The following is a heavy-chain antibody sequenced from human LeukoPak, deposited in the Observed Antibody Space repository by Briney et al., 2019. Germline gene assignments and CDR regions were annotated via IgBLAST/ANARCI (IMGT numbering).Heavy chain of an antibody. CDR1: GFTFSSYA. Sequence: GGSLRLSCAASGFTFSSYAMSWVRQAPGKGLEWVSGISGSGGSTHYADSVKGRFTISRDNSKNTLYLQMNSLRAEDTAVYYCAKDRRGCTSTSCYYRFDYWGQETLVTVSS. CDR2: ISGSGGST. J-gene: IGHJ4*02. V-gene: IGHV3-23*01. D-gene: IGHD2-2*01. CDR3: AKDRRGCTSTSCYYRFDY.